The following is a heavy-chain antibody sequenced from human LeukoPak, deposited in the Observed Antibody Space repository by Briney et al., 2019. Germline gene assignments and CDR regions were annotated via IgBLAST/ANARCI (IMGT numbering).Heavy chain of an antibody. CDR2: IHPTGNT. CDR3: ASHYSRSGIDAFDI. D-gene: IGHD6-6*01. J-gene: IGHJ3*02. CDR1: GGSTNNYSYY. V-gene: IGHV4-61*02. Sequence: SETLSLTCTASGGSTNNYSYYWSWIRQPAGKGLEWFGRIHPTGNTMYNPSLKSRVTISVDTSKNQFSLNLSSVTAADTAVYYCASHYSRSGIDAFDIWGQGTVVIVSS.